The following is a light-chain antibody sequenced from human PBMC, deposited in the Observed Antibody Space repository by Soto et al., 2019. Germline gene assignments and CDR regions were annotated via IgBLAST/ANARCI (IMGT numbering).Light chain of an antibody. CDR2: KAS. J-gene: IGKJ4*01. V-gene: IGKV1-5*03. CDR3: QQYSTYPLP. CDR1: QTISTW. Sequence: DIHMSQSPSTLSAPVGDSVTITCRASQTISTWLAWYQQKPGKAPNLLIYKASSLEGGVPSRFSGSGSGTEFTLSISGLQPDDSAIYYCQQYSTYPLPFGGGTKVEIK.